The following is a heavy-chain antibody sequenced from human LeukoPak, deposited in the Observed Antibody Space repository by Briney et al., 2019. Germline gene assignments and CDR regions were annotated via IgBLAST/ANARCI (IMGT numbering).Heavy chain of an antibody. CDR2: MNPNSGNT. Sequence: ASVTVSCTASGYTFTSYDINWVRQATGQGLEWMGWMNPNSGNTGCAQKFQGRVTMTRNTSISTAYMELSSLRSEDTAVYYCARNKYYYDSSGYYYVAFDIWGQGTMVTVSS. V-gene: IGHV1-8*01. CDR1: GYTFTSYD. D-gene: IGHD3-22*01. J-gene: IGHJ3*02. CDR3: ARNKYYYDSSGYYYVAFDI.